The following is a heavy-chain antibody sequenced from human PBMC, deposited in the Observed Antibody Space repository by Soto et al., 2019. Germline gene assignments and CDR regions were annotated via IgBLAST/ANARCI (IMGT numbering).Heavy chain of an antibody. CDR1: GFTFTSSA. CDR2: IVVGSGNT. V-gene: IGHV1-58*01. Sequence: SVKVSCKASGFTFTSSAVQWVRQARGQRLEWIGWIVVGSGNTNYAQKFQERVTITRDMSTSTAYMELSSLRSEDTAVYYCAAVVEMATIDGYWGQGTLVTVSS. D-gene: IGHD5-12*01. J-gene: IGHJ4*02. CDR3: AAVVEMATIDGY.